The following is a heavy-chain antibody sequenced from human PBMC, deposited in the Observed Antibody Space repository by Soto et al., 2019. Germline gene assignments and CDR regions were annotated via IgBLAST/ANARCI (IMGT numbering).Heavy chain of an antibody. V-gene: IGHV3-48*01. CDR1: GFTFSNYG. CDR2: ISSSSSTI. Sequence: EVQLVESGGGLVQPGGSLRLSCVASGFTFSNYGMNWVRQAPGKGLEWVSHISSSSSTIYYAESVEGRFTISRDNAKNSLYLQMNSLRGEDTAVYYCASSFITTVGTTGWGQGTLVTVSS. CDR3: ASSFITTVGTTG. D-gene: IGHD1-1*01. J-gene: IGHJ4*02.